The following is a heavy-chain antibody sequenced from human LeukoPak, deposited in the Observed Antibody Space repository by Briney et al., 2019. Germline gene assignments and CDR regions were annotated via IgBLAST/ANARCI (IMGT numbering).Heavy chain of an antibody. J-gene: IGHJ4*02. Sequence: GGSLRLSCAASGFTFSSYGMHWVRQAPGKGLEWVALIWYDGNNKYYADSVKGRFTISRDNSKNTLYLQLNSLRAEDTAVYYCARQHCSGGDCYFFDWGQGTLVAVSS. CDR3: ARQHCSGGDCYFFD. CDR1: GFTFSSYG. D-gene: IGHD2-15*01. CDR2: IWYDGNNK. V-gene: IGHV3-33*01.